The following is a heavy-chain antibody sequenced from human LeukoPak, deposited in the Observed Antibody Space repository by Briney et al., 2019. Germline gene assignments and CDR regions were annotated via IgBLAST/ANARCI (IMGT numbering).Heavy chain of an antibody. D-gene: IGHD3-22*01. V-gene: IGHV3-23*01. CDR1: GFAFSNHG. CDR3: AKSGVVVRYYFDY. CDR2: ISGSGGST. J-gene: IGHJ4*02. Sequence: GGSLRLSCAASGFAFSNHGMNWVRQAPGKGLEWVSAISGSGGSTYYADSVKGRFTISRDNSKNTLYLQMNSLRAEDTAVYYCAKSGVVVRYYFDYWGQGTLVTVSS.